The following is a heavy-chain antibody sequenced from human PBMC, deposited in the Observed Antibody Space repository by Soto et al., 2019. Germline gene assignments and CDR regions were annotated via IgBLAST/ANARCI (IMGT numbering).Heavy chain of an antibody. CDR1: GGSISSGGYY. J-gene: IGHJ5*02. D-gene: IGHD5-12*01. CDR3: AREEGGGYDHRWFDP. V-gene: IGHV4-31*03. CDR2: IYYSGST. Sequence: QVQLQESGPGLVKPSQTLSLTCTVSGGSISSGGYYWSWIRQHPGKGLEWIGYIYYSGSTNYNPSLKSRVTISVDTSKNQFSLKLSSVTAADTAVYYCAREEGGGYDHRWFDPWGQGTLVTVSS.